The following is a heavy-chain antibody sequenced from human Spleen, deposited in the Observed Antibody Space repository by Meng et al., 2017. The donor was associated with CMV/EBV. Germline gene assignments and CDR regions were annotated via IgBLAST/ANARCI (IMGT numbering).Heavy chain of an antibody. Sequence: ASVKVSCKASGYTFTSYDINWVRQATGQGLEWMGWMNPNSGNTGYAQKFQGRVTMTRNTSISTAYMELSSLRSEDTAVYYCARIPQRRYYDFWSGLSLGTYWGQGTLVPSPQ. V-gene: IGHV1-8*01. D-gene: IGHD3-3*01. CDR3: ARIPQRRYYDFWSGLSLGTY. CDR1: GYTFTSYD. J-gene: IGHJ4*02. CDR2: MNPNSGNT.